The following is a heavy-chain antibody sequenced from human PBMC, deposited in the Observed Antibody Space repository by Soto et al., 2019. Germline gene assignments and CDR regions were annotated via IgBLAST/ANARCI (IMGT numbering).Heavy chain of an antibody. Sequence: QVQLVESGGGVVQPGRSLRLSCAASGFTFSSYAMHWVRQAPGKGLEWVAVISYDGSNKYYADSVKGRFTISRDNSKNTLYLQMNSLRAEDTAVYYCARDPSESYTAIDHVFDYWGQGTLVTVSS. D-gene: IGHD5-18*01. V-gene: IGHV3-30-3*01. J-gene: IGHJ4*02. CDR3: ARDPSESYTAIDHVFDY. CDR1: GFTFSSYA. CDR2: ISYDGSNK.